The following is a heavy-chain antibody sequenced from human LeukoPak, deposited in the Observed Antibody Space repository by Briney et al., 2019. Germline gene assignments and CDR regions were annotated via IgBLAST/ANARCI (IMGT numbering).Heavy chain of an antibody. CDR1: GFTFSSYW. CDR3: ARDPNSYGSSVRYYYYGMDV. J-gene: IGHJ6*02. Sequence: GGSLRLSCAASGFTFSSYWMSWVRQAPGKGLEWVANIKQDGSEKYYVDSVKGRFTISRDNAKNSLYLQMNSLRAEDTAVYYCARDPNSYGSSVRYYYYGMDVWGQGTTVTVSS. V-gene: IGHV3-7*01. CDR2: IKQDGSEK. D-gene: IGHD5-18*01.